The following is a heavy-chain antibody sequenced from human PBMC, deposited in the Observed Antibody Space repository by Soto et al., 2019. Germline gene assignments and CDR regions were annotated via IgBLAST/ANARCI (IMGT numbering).Heavy chain of an antibody. V-gene: IGHV1-18*01. CDR1: GYTFTSYG. D-gene: IGHD3-3*01. CDR2: ISAYNGNT. Sequence: GASVKVSCKASGYTFTSYGISWVRQAPGQGLEWMGWISAYNGNTNYAQKLQGRVTMTTDTSTSTAYMELRSLRSDDTAVYYCARDRYYDFWSGLSMGGYMDVWGQGTTVTVSS. J-gene: IGHJ6*02. CDR3: ARDRYYDFWSGLSMGGYMDV.